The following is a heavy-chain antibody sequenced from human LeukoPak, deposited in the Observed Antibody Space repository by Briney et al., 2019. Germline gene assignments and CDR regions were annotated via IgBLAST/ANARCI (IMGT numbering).Heavy chain of an antibody. Sequence: GGSLRLSCAASGFTFSNYWMSWVRQAPGKGLEWVANIKQDGDEQYYVDSVRGRFTISRGNAKNSLYLQMNSLRAEDTAVYYCARLASDGYNFLGMDVWGQGTTVTVSS. CDR1: GFTFSNYW. V-gene: IGHV3-7*01. J-gene: IGHJ6*02. CDR3: ARLASDGYNFLGMDV. D-gene: IGHD5-24*01. CDR2: IKQDGDEQ.